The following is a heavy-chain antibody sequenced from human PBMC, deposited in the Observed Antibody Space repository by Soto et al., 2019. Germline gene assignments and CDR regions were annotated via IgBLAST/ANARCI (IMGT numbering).Heavy chain of an antibody. CDR2: ISYDGSKE. CDR3: ARDKSNRWTLDY. J-gene: IGHJ4*02. D-gene: IGHD2-15*01. Sequence: GGSLRLSCAASRFTFSDYGMHWVRQAPGKGLEWVAVISYDGSKEYYADSVEGRFTISRDKSTNTLYLQMDSLRAEDTAVYYCARDKSNRWTLDYWGQGTLVTVSS. V-gene: IGHV3-30*03. CDR1: RFTFSDYG.